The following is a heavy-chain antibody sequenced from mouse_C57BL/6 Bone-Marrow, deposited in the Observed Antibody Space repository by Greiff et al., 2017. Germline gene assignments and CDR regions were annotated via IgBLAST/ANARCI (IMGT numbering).Heavy chain of an antibody. CDR2: IYPRSGNT. Sequence: QVHVKQSGAELARPGASVKLSCKASGYTFTSYGISWVKQRTGQGLEWIGEIYPRSGNTYYNEKFKGKATLTADKSSSTAYMELRSLTSEDSAVYFCAKGSLAWFAYWGQGTLVTVSA. V-gene: IGHV1-81*01. CDR3: AKGSLAWFAY. J-gene: IGHJ3*01. CDR1: GYTFTSYG.